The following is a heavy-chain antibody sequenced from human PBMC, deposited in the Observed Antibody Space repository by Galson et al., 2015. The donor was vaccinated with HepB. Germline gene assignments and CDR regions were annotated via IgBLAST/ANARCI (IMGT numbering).Heavy chain of an antibody. CDR1: GFTFSNAW. D-gene: IGHD6-13*01. CDR3: TTDGAKQQLVLGYDY. Sequence: SLRLSCAASGFTFSNAWMSWVRQAPGKGLEWVGRIKSKTDGGTTDYAAPVKGRFTISRDDSKNTLYLQMNSLKTEDTAVYYCTTDGAKQQLVLGYDYWGQGTLVTVSS. CDR2: IKSKTDGGTT. J-gene: IGHJ4*02. V-gene: IGHV3-15*01.